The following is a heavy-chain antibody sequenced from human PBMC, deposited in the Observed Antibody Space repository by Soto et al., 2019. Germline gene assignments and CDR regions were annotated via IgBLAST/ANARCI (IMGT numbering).Heavy chain of an antibody. V-gene: IGHV3-30-3*01. CDR3: ARRQWLDY. CDR2: ISYDGSNK. D-gene: IGHD6-19*01. CDR1: GFTFSSYA. Sequence: QVQLVESGGGVVQPGRSLRLSCAASGFTFSSYAMHWVRQAPGKGLEWVAVISYDGSNKYYADSVKGRFTISRDNSKNTLYLQMTSLRAEDTAVYYCARRQWLDYWGQGTLVTVSS. J-gene: IGHJ4*02.